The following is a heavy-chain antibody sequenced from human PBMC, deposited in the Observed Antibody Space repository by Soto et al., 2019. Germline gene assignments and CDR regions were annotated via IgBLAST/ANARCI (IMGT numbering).Heavy chain of an antibody. V-gene: IGHV1-46*01. CDR3: ARDLAAAAAFVY. J-gene: IGHJ4*02. CDR2: INPSGGST. Sequence: GASVKVSCKASGYGFTSYYMHWVRQAPGQGLEWMGIINPSGGSTSYAQKFQGRVTMTRDTSTSTVYMELSSLRSEDTAVYYCARDLAAAAAFVYWGQGTLVTVSS. CDR1: GYGFTSYY. D-gene: IGHD6-13*01.